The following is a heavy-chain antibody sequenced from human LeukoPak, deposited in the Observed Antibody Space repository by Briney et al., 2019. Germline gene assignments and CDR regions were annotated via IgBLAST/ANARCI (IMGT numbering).Heavy chain of an antibody. CDR1: GFTFSSYA. V-gene: IGHV3-30-3*01. J-gene: IGHJ4*02. Sequence: PGGSLRLSCAASGFTFSSYAMHWVRQAPGKGLEWVAVISYDGSNKYHADSVKGRFTISRDNSKNTLYLQMNSLRAEDTAVYYCARGPMQLRYFDYWGQGTLVTVSS. CDR3: ARGPMQLRYFDY. D-gene: IGHD1-26*01. CDR2: ISYDGSNK.